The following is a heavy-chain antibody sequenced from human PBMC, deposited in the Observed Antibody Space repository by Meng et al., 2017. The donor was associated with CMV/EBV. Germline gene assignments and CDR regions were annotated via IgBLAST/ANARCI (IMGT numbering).Heavy chain of an antibody. CDR3: ARDQEVDGSSLRWDNWFDP. CDR2: ISAYNGNT. D-gene: IGHD3-10*01. Sequence: ASVKVSCKASGYTFTSYGISWVRQAPGQGLEWMGWISAYNGNTNYAQKLQGRVTMTTDTSTSTAYMELRSLRSDDTAVYYCARDQEVDGSSLRWDNWFDPWGQGTLVTVSS. J-gene: IGHJ5*02. V-gene: IGHV1-18*01. CDR1: GYTFTSYG.